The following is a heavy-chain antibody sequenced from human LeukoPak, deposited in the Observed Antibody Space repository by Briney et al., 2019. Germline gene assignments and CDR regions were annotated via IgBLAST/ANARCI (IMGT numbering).Heavy chain of an antibody. CDR3: ARDREPDYYDSSGSD. CDR1: GYTFTIYG. J-gene: IGHJ4*02. D-gene: IGHD3-22*01. CDR2: ISAYNGNT. Sequence: GASVKVSCKASGYTFTIYGISWVRQAPGQGLEWMGWISAYNGNTNYAQKLQGRVTMTTGTSTSTAYMELRSLRSDDTAVYYCARDREPDYYDSSGSDWGQGTLVTVSS. V-gene: IGHV1-18*01.